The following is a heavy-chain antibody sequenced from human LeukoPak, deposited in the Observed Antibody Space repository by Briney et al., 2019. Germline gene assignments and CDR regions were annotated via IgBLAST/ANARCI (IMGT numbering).Heavy chain of an antibody. J-gene: IGHJ4*02. CDR3: ARTQYYDFWSGYYYVSEGTAYYFDY. Sequence: SETLSLTCAVYGGSFSGYYWSWIRQPPGKGLEWIGEINHSGSTNYNPSLKSRVTISVGTSKNQFSLKLSSVTAAGTAVYYCARTQYYDFWSGYYYVSEGTAYYFDYWGQGTLITVSS. CDR1: GGSFSGYY. V-gene: IGHV4-34*01. CDR2: INHSGST. D-gene: IGHD3-3*01.